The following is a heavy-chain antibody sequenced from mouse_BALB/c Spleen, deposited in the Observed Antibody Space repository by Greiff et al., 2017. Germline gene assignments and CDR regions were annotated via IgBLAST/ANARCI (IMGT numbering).Heavy chain of an antibody. J-gene: IGHJ4*01. D-gene: IGHD3-1*01. CDR1: GYTFTSYW. Sequence: QVQLQQPGADLVKPGASVKLSCKASGYTFTSYWMHWVKQRPGQGLEWIGEINPSNGRTNYNEKFKSKATLTVDKSSSTAYMQLSSLTSEDSAVYYWARGGYSMDYWGQGTSVTVSS. CDR3: ARGGYSMDY. V-gene: IGHV1S81*02. CDR2: INPSNGRT.